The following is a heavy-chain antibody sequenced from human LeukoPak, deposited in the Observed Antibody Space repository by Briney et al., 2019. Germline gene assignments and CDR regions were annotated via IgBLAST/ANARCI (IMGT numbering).Heavy chain of an antibody. CDR2: MNPNSDKT. D-gene: IGHD2-2*01. Sequence: ASVKVSCKASGYTFNSYDINWVRQATGQGLEWMGYMNPNSDKTAYAQKFQGRISITTNATIGTAYMELSSLRSEDTAAYYCARINIVVPPGASRGPAHNWFDPWGQGTLVTVSS. CDR3: ARINIVVPPGASRGPAHNWFDP. V-gene: IGHV1-8*03. CDR1: GYTFNSYD. J-gene: IGHJ5*02.